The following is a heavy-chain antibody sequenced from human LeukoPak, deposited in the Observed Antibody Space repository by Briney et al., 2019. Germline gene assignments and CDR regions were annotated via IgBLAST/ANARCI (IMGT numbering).Heavy chain of an antibody. Sequence: ASVKVFCKASGYTFTSYGISWVRQAPGQGLEWMGWISAYNGNTNYAQKLQGRVTMTTDTSTSTAYMELRSLRSDDTAVYYCARDRYDILTGYYTLSAYWGQGTLVTVSS. CDR2: ISAYNGNT. J-gene: IGHJ4*02. D-gene: IGHD3-9*01. V-gene: IGHV1-18*01. CDR3: ARDRYDILTGYYTLSAY. CDR1: GYTFTSYG.